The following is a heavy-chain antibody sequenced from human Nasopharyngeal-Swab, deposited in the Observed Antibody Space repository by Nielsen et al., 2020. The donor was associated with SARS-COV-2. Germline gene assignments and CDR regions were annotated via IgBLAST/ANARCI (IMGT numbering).Heavy chain of an antibody. CDR3: ARAVEVVVVAATLDY. V-gene: IGHV3-30*04. Sequence: GESLKISCAASGFTFSSYAMHWVRQAPGKGLEWVAVISYDGSNKYYADSVKGRFTISRDNSKNTLYLQMNSLRAEDTAVYYCARAVEVVVVAATLDYWGQGTLVTVSS. CDR2: ISYDGSNK. CDR1: GFTFSSYA. J-gene: IGHJ4*02. D-gene: IGHD2-15*01.